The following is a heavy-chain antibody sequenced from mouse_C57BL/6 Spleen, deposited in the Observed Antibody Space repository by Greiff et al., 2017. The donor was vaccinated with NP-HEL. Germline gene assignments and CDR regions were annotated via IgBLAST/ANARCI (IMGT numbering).Heavy chain of an antibody. D-gene: IGHD2-4*01. J-gene: IGHJ2*01. V-gene: IGHV1-69*01. CDR3: ARGHDYDYFDY. CDR1: GYTFTSYW. Sequence: QVQLQQPGAELVMPGASVKLSCKASGYTFTSYWMHWVKQRPGHGLEWIGEIDPSDSYTNYNQKFQGKSTLTVDKSSSTAYMQLSSLTSEDSAVYYCARGHDYDYFDYWGQGTTLTVSS. CDR2: IDPSDSYT.